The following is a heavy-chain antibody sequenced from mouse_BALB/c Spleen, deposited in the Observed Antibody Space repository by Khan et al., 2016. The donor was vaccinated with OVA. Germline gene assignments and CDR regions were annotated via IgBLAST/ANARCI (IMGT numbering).Heavy chain of an antibody. CDR3: AAGYYGDTFSY. CDR2: ISDGGSYT. Sequence: EVELVESGGGLVKPGGSLKLSCAASGFTFSDYYMYWVRQTLAKRLEWVATISDGGSYTYYPDSLKGRFTITRDEAKNNLYLQMSSLNSEDTVISYCAAGYYGDTFSYWGQGTIVTVS. J-gene: IGHJ3*01. CDR1: GFTFSDYY. D-gene: IGHD2-13*01. V-gene: IGHV5-4*02.